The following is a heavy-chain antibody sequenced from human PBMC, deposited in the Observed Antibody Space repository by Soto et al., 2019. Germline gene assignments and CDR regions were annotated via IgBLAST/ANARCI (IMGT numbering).Heavy chain of an antibody. J-gene: IGHJ6*02. CDR3: ARGSERRRGSYYYYGMDV. V-gene: IGHV4-4*02. CDR2: IYHSGST. Sequence: SETLSLTCAVSGGSISSSNWWSWVRQPPGKGLEWIGEIYHSGSTNYNPSLKSRVTISVDKSKNQFSLKLSSVTAADTAVYYCARGSERRRGSYYYYGMDVWGQGTTVTVSS. CDR1: GGSISSSNW. D-gene: IGHD1-26*01.